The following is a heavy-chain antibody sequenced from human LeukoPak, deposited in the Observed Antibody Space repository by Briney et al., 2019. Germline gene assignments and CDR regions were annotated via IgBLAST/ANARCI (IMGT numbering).Heavy chain of an antibody. CDR2: IRYDGSNK. V-gene: IGHV3-30*02. CDR3: AKDKRVVGATTGPYYFDY. J-gene: IGHJ4*02. D-gene: IGHD1-26*01. Sequence: GSLRLSCAASGFTFSSYGMHWVRQAPGKGLEWVAFIRYDGSNKYYADSVKGRFTISRDNSKNTLYLQMNSLRAEDTAVYYCAKDKRVVGATTGPYYFDYWGQGTLVTVSS. CDR1: GFTFSSYG.